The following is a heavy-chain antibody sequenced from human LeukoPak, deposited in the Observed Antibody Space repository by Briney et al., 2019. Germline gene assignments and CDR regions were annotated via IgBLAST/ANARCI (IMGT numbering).Heavy chain of an antibody. CDR2: INPNSGGT. V-gene: IGHV1-2*02. CDR3: ARDYYGSGSYYQLGY. J-gene: IGHJ4*02. D-gene: IGHD3-10*01. CDR1: GYTFTGYY. Sequence: ASVKVSCKASGYTFTGYYMHWVRQAPGQGLEWMGWINPNSGGTEYAQKFQGRVTMTRDTSITTVYMELSSLRSDDTAVYYCARDYYGSGSYYQLGYWGQGTLVTVS.